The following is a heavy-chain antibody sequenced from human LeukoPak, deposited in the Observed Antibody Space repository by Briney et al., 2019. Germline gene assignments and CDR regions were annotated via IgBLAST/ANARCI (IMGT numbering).Heavy chain of an antibody. V-gene: IGHV3-30*04. Sequence: GGSLRLSCAASGFTFSSYAMHWVRQAPGKGLEWVAVISYDGSNKYYADSVKGRFTISRDNSKSTLYLQMNSLRAEDTAVYYCARDLKLGYCSGGSCYSGPFDYWGQGTLVTVSS. D-gene: IGHD2-15*01. CDR2: ISYDGSNK. J-gene: IGHJ4*02. CDR3: ARDLKLGYCSGGSCYSGPFDY. CDR1: GFTFSSYA.